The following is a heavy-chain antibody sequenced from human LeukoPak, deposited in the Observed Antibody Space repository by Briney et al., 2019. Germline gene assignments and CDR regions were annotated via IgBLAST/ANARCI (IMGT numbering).Heavy chain of an antibody. Sequence: GGSLRLSCAAFGFTFSSYWMSWVRQAPGKGLEWVANIKQDGSEEYYVDSVKGRFTISRDNAKNSLYLQMNSLRAEDTAVYYCARDRNYYYGMDVWGQGTTVTVSS. CDR2: IKQDGSEE. V-gene: IGHV3-7*01. J-gene: IGHJ6*02. CDR3: ARDRNYYYGMDV. CDR1: GFTFSSYW.